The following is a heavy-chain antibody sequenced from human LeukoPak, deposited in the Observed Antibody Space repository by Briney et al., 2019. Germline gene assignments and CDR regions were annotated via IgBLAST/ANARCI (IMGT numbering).Heavy chain of an antibody. V-gene: IGHV3-15*01. J-gene: IGHJ4*02. D-gene: IGHD3-10*01. CDR2: IKGKTDGGTT. Sequence: SGGSLRLSCAASGFTFSNAWLSWVRQAPGKGLEWLGRIKGKTDGGTTDYAAPVKGRFTISRDDSKYTLDLQMNSLRTEDTAVYYCTTALRGIIYWGQGTLVTVSS. CDR3: TTALRGIIY. CDR1: GFTFSNAW.